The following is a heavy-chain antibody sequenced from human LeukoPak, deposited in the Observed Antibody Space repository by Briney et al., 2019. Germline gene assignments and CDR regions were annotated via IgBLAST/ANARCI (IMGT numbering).Heavy chain of an antibody. Sequence: PGGSLRLSCAASGFTFSSYDMHWVRQATGKGLEWVSAIGTAGDTYYPGSVKGRFTISRENAKNSLYLQMNSLRAGDTAVYYCPRVQGLDFRWYFDLWGRGTLVTVSS. J-gene: IGHJ2*01. CDR1: GFTFSSYD. V-gene: IGHV3-13*01. CDR2: IGTAGDT. CDR3: PRVQGLDFRWYFDL.